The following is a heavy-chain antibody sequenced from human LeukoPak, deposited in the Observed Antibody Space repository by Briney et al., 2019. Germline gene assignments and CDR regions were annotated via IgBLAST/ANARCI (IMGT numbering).Heavy chain of an antibody. Sequence: PSETLFLTCTVSGGSISSYYWSWIRQPPGKGLEWIGYIYYSGSTNYNPSLKSRVTISVDTSKNQFSLKLSSVTAADTAVYYCARSDSSGWLVDYWGQGTLVTVSS. V-gene: IGHV4-59*01. CDR3: ARSDSSGWLVDY. D-gene: IGHD6-19*01. CDR2: IYYSGST. CDR1: GGSISSYY. J-gene: IGHJ4*02.